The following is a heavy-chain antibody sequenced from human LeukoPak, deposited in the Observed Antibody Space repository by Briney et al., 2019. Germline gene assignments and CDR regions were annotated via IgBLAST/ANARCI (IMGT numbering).Heavy chain of an antibody. J-gene: IGHJ4*02. V-gene: IGHV3-15*01. CDR2: IKTKTDDGAT. D-gene: IGHD1-26*01. CDR3: TTYVGATAY. CDR1: GLTFSNAR. Sequence: GGSLRLSCAASGLTFSNARMNWVRQAPGKGLEWVGRIKTKTDDGATDYSAPVKARFTISRDDSKTTLYLQLNGLKTEDTAIYYCTTYVGATAYWGQGTLVTVSS.